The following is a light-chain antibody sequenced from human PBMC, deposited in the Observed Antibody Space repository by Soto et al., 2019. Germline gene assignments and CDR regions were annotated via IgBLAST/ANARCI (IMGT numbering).Light chain of an antibody. V-gene: IGKV3-11*01. CDR1: QSFRGL. J-gene: IGKJ5*01. CDR2: DAY. CDR3: QQRHMWPLT. Sequence: EVVLTQSPVTLSLSPGARATLSCRASQSFRGLLAWYQQKPGQAPRLLIYDAYNRATGIPPRFSGSGSGTDFTLTISSLEPEDSAVYYCQQRHMWPLTFGQGTRLEIK.